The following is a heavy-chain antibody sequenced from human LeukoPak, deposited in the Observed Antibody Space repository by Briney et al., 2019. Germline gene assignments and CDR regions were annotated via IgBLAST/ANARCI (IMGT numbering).Heavy chain of an antibody. Sequence: GGSLRLSCAASGFTFSSYSMNWVRQAPGKGLEWVSYISSSSGSTYYADSVKGRFTISRDNTKKSLYLLMDSLRAEDTAVYYCARDAASGNNWFDPWGQGTLVTVSS. CDR2: ISSSSGST. V-gene: IGHV3-48*01. J-gene: IGHJ5*02. CDR3: ARDAASGNNWFDP. D-gene: IGHD3-3*01. CDR1: GFTFSSYS.